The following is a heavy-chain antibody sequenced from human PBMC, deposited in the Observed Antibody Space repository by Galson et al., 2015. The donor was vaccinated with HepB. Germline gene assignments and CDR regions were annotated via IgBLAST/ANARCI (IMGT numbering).Heavy chain of an antibody. V-gene: IGHV1-69*04. Sequence: KVSCKASGDTFSSSAISWVRQAPGQGLEWMGRIIPVLGITDDAQKFQGRVTMTADKSTSTAYMELSSLRSEDTAVYYCAREAECSRTSCYDYYYYMDVWAKGPRSSSP. CDR3: AREAECSRTSCYDYYYYMDV. CDR2: IIPVLGIT. CDR1: GDTFSSSA. J-gene: IGHJ6*03. D-gene: IGHD2-2*01.